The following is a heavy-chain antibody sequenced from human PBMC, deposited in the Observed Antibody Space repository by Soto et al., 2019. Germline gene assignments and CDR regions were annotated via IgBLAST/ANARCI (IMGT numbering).Heavy chain of an antibody. J-gene: IGHJ5*02. Sequence: PSETLSLTCAVSGGSISSGGYSWSWIRQPPGKGLEWIGYIYHSGSTYYNPSLKSRVTISVDTSKNQFSLKLSSVTAADTAVYYCARAYGRIVVVPAAIRRLVFDPWGQGTLVTVSS. CDR1: GGSISSGGYS. V-gene: IGHV4-30-2*01. CDR3: ARAYGRIVVVPAAIRRLVFDP. CDR2: IYHSGST. D-gene: IGHD2-2*02.